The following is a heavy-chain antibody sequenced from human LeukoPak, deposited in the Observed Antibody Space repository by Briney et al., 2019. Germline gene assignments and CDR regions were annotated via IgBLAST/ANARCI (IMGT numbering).Heavy chain of an antibody. J-gene: IGHJ4*02. CDR1: GFTFSSYS. Sequence: PGGSLRLSCAASGFTFSSYSMNWVRQAPGKGLEWVSYISSSSSSTIYYADSVKGRFTISRDNAKNSLYLQMNSLRAEATAVYYCAREGYYYGSGSYLDYWGQGTLVTVSS. D-gene: IGHD3-10*01. CDR3: AREGYYYGSGSYLDY. CDR2: ISSSSSSTI. V-gene: IGHV3-48*01.